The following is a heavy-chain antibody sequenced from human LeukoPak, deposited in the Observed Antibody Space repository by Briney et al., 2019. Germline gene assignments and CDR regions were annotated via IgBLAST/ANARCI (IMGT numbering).Heavy chain of an antibody. V-gene: IGHV1-69*05. CDR3: ARSRDGYNYPYDFDY. D-gene: IGHD5-24*01. J-gene: IGHJ4*02. CDR2: ILPRFGAA. CDR1: GGTFISYA. Sequence: ASVKVSCKASGGTFISYAISWVRQAPGKGLEWMGGILPRFGAANYAQKFQGRVTITTDESKSTAYMELSSLRSEDTAVYYCARSRDGYNYPYDFDYWGQGTLVTVSS.